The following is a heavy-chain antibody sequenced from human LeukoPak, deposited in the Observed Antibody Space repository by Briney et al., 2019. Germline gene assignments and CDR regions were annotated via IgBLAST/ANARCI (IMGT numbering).Heavy chain of an antibody. CDR3: ARETPYSSSWTVFDY. V-gene: IGHV3-48*01. D-gene: IGHD6-13*01. Sequence: PGGSLRLSCAASGFTFSNYAMNWVRQAPGKGLEWVSYISSSSSTIYYADSVKGRFTISRDNAKNSLYLQMNSLRAEDTAVYYCARETPYSSSWTVFDYWGLGTLVTVSS. J-gene: IGHJ4*02. CDR2: ISSSSSTI. CDR1: GFTFSNYA.